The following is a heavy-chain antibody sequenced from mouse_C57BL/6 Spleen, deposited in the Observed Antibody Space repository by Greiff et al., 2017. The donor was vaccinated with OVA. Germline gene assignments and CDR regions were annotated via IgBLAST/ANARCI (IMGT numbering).Heavy chain of an antibody. CDR3: ARSHYGSSPAWFAY. Sequence: QVQLKQPGAELVKPGASVKMSCKASGYTFTSYWITWVKQRPGQGLEWIGDIYPGSGSTNYNEKFKSKATLTVDTSSSTAYMQLSSLTSEDSAVYYCARSHYGSSPAWFAYWGQGTLVTVSA. D-gene: IGHD1-1*01. J-gene: IGHJ3*01. CDR2: IYPGSGST. V-gene: IGHV1-55*01. CDR1: GYTFTSYW.